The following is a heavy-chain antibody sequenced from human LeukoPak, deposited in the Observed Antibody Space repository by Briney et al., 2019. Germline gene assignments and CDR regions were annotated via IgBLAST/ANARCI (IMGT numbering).Heavy chain of an antibody. CDR2: ISSSSTTI. CDR3: ARDKSGLGFDP. CDR1: GFTFSSYS. V-gene: IGHV3-48*01. Sequence: GGSLRLSCAASGFTFSSYSMNWVRQAPGKGLDWVSYISSSSTTIYYADSVRGRFTISRDNAKNSPYLQMNSLRAEDTAVYYCARDKSGLGFDPWGQGTLVTVSS. D-gene: IGHD3-3*01. J-gene: IGHJ5*02.